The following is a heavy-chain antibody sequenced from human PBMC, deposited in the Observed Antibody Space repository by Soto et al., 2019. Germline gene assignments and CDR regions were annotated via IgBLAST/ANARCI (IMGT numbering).Heavy chain of an antibody. CDR1: GFTFSDYF. D-gene: IGHD5-12*01. CDR3: VRESRTDEDGYDARGYYFDY. J-gene: IGHJ4*02. Sequence: QVQLVESGGGLVKPGGSLRLACVASGFTFSDYFMSWVRQAPGKGLEWISFISLGDSYKKTADSVKGRFTISRDNANNSLYLEMSSLRAEDTAVYYCVRESRTDEDGYDARGYYFDYWGQGTLVTVSS. CDR2: ISLGDSYK. V-gene: IGHV3-11*06.